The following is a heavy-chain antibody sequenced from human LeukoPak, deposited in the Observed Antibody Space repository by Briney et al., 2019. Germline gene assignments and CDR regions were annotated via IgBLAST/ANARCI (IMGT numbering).Heavy chain of an antibody. CDR2: IYYSGST. CDR1: GGSISSYY. D-gene: IGHD3-10*01. V-gene: IGHV4-59*01. Sequence: PSETLSLTCTVSGGSISSYYWSWIRQPPGKGLEWIGYIYYSGSTNYNPSLKSRVTISVDTSKNQFSLKLSSVTAADTAVYYCARGGTYYYGSGPFDYWGQGTLVTVSS. J-gene: IGHJ4*02. CDR3: ARGGTYYYGSGPFDY.